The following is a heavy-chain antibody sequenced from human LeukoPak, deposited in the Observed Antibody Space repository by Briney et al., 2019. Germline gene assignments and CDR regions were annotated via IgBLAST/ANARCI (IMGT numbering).Heavy chain of an antibody. Sequence: GGSLRLSCAASGFTVSSNYTSWVRQAPGKGLEWVSVIYSGGSTYYADSVKGRFTISRDNSKNTLYLQMNSLRAEDTAVYYCARDLLAYYYGSGYYYGMDVWGQGTTVTVSS. CDR2: IYSGGST. D-gene: IGHD3-10*01. J-gene: IGHJ6*02. CDR3: ARDLLAYYYGSGYYYGMDV. CDR1: GFTVSSNY. V-gene: IGHV3-66*01.